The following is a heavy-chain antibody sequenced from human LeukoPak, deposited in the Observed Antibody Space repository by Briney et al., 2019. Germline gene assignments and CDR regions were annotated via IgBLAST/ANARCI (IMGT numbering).Heavy chain of an antibody. Sequence: GSLRLSCAASGFALSSYAMSWVRQAPGKGLEWVSAISGSGGATYYADSVKGRFTISRDNSKNTLYLQMNSLRAEDTAVYYCASSMVRGVIALDYWGQGTLVTVSS. V-gene: IGHV3-23*01. J-gene: IGHJ4*02. CDR2: ISGSGGAT. CDR1: GFALSSYA. D-gene: IGHD3-10*01. CDR3: ASSMVRGVIALDY.